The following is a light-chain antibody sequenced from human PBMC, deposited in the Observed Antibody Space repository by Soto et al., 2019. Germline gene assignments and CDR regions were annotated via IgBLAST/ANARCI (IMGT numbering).Light chain of an antibody. CDR3: QQYYSTPRT. CDR1: QNILYSSDNKNY. V-gene: IGKV4-1*01. Sequence: DIVMTQSPDSLAVSLGERATINCKSSQNILYSSDNKNYLAWYQQKPGQPPKLLIYWASTRESGVPDRFSGSGSGTDFTLTISRLQAEDVAVYFCQQYYSTPRTFGQGTKVEIK. J-gene: IGKJ1*01. CDR2: WAS.